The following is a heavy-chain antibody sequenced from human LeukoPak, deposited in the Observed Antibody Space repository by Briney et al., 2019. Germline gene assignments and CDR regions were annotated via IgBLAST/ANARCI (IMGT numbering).Heavy chain of an antibody. D-gene: IGHD6-13*01. CDR3: ARQGRYMAAAGTPNFDY. V-gene: IGHV3-11*03. CDR2: ISSSSSYT. Sequence: GGSLRLSCAASGFTFSDYYMSWIRQAPGKGLEWVSYISSSSSYTNYADSVKGRFTISRDNAKNSLYLQMNSLRAEDTAVYYCARQGRYMAAAGTPNFDYWGQGALVTVSS. CDR1: GFTFSDYY. J-gene: IGHJ4*02.